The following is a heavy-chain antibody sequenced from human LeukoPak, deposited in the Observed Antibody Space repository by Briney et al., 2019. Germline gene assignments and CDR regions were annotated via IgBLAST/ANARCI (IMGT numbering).Heavy chain of an antibody. Sequence: GSLRLSCAASGFTFSSYEMNWVRQPPGKGLEWIGEIYHSGSTNYNPSLKSRVTISVDKSKNQFSLKLSSVTAADTAVYYCARVEGGWYRNWFDPWGQGTLVTVSS. V-gene: IGHV4-4*02. D-gene: IGHD6-19*01. J-gene: IGHJ5*02. CDR1: GFTFSSYEM. CDR2: IYHSGST. CDR3: ARVEGGWYRNWFDP.